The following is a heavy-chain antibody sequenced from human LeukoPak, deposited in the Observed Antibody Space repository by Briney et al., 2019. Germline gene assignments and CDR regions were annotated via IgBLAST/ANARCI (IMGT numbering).Heavy chain of an antibody. CDR1: GGSISSYY. J-gene: IGHJ4*02. CDR2: IYYSGST. Sequence: PSETLSLTCTVSGGSISSYYWSWIRQPPGKGLEWIGYIYYSGSTNYNPSLKSRVTISVDTSKNQFPLKLSSVTAADTAVYYCARANSYVHAFDYWGQGTLVTVSS. D-gene: IGHD5-18*01. V-gene: IGHV4-59*01. CDR3: ARANSYVHAFDY.